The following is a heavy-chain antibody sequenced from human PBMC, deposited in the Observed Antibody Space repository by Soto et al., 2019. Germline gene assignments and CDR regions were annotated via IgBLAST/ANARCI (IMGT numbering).Heavy chain of an antibody. J-gene: IGHJ6*02. CDR3: ARHSIVGYCSGGSCHEYYYGMDV. CDR1: GYTFTSYY. D-gene: IGHD2-15*01. Sequence: ASVKVSCKASGYTFTSYYMHWVRQAPGQGLEWMGIINPSGGSTSYAQKFQGRVTMTRDTSTSTVYMELSSLRSEDTAVYYCARHSIVGYCSGGSCHEYYYGMDVWGQGTTGTVSS. CDR2: INPSGGST. V-gene: IGHV1-46*01.